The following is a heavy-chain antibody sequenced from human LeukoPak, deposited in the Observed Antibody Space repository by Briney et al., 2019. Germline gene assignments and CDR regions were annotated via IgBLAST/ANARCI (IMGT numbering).Heavy chain of an antibody. V-gene: IGHV3-48*04. J-gene: IGHJ5*02. Sequence: GGSLRLSCAASGFDFSTYSIDWVRQAPGKGLEWVSYISSSSSNIYHADSVKGRFTISRDNAKNSLYLQMNGLRGEDTAVYYCAKGPGARGHFNWFDPWRQGTLVTVSS. CDR3: AKGPGARGHFNWFDP. D-gene: IGHD5-12*01. CDR1: GFDFSTYS. CDR2: ISSSSSNI.